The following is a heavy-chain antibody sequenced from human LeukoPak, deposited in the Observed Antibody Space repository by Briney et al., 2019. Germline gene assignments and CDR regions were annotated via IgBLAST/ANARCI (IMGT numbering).Heavy chain of an antibody. CDR1: GFTVSSYS. J-gene: IGHJ4*02. CDR3: ARGRGGRWYFDY. V-gene: IGHV3-23*05. CDR2: IYSSGSST. Sequence: GGSLRLSCAASGFTVSSYSMSWVCQAPGKGLEWVSGIYSSGSSTYYAESVKGRFTISRDNSKNTLYLQMNSLRAEDTAVYYCARGRGGRWYFDYWGQGTLVTVSS. D-gene: IGHD3-16*02.